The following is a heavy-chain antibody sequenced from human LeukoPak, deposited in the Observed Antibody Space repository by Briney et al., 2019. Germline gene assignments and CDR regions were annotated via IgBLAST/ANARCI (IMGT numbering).Heavy chain of an antibody. CDR3: AKDGGLWVSAHWGDS. V-gene: IGHV3-23*01. CDR1: GFTFSSYT. Sequence: GGSLRLPCAASGFTFSSYTMSWVRQAPGKGLEWVSTITTSDGNTYYADSVKGRFTVSRDNSKNTLYLQMNSLRAEDTAVYYCAKDGGLWVSAHWGDSWGRGTLVTVSS. J-gene: IGHJ4*02. CDR2: ITTSDGNT. D-gene: IGHD7-27*01.